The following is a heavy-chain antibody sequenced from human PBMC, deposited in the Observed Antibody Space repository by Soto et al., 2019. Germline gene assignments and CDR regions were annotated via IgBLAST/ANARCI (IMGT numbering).Heavy chain of an antibody. J-gene: IGHJ6*02. CDR1: GFSFSSYA. CDR3: AKGLDPLPNYDFWSGPPPGMDV. CDR2: ISGSGGST. V-gene: IGHV3-23*01. Sequence: GGSLRLSCAASGFSFSSYAMSWVRQAPGKGLEWVSAISGSGGSTYYADSVKGRFTISRDNSKNTLYLQMNSLRAEDTAVYYCAKGLDPLPNYDFWSGPPPGMDVWGQGPTVTVPS. D-gene: IGHD3-3*01.